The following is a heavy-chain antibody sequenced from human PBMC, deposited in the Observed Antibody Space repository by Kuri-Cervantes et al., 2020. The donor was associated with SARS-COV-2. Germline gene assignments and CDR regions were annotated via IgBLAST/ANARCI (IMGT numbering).Heavy chain of an antibody. V-gene: IGHV4-38-2*02. Sequence: SETLSLTCAVSNFSTSSTYYWGWVRQPPGKGLEWIGSIYYSGSTYYNPSLKSRVTMSVDTSKNQFSLKLRSVTAADTAVYFCARDWGASTQYYYYYMDVWGKGTTVTVSS. CDR1: NFSTSSTYY. CDR3: ARDWGASTQYYYYYMDV. J-gene: IGHJ6*03. CDR2: IYYSGST. D-gene: IGHD3-16*01.